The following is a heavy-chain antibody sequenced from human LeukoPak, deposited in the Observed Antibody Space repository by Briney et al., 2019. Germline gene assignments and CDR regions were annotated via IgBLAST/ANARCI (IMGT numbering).Heavy chain of an antibody. D-gene: IGHD3-22*01. V-gene: IGHV4-61*02. CDR3: AREAHFTVFGDPFMGYDSSGDDAFDI. CDR1: GGSISSGSYY. Sequence: SETLSLTCTVSGGSISSGSYYWSWIRQPAGKGLEWIGRIYTSGSTNYNPSLKSRVTISVDKSKNQFSLKLSSVTAADTAVYYCAREAHFTVFGDPFMGYDSSGDDAFDIWGQGTMVTVSS. J-gene: IGHJ3*02. CDR2: IYTSGST.